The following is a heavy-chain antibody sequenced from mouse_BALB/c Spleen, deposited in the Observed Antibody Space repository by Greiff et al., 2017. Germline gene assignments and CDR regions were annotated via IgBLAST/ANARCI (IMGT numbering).Heavy chain of an antibody. J-gene: IGHJ2*01. CDR3: AMATPHFDY. CDR1: GFNIKDYY. CDR2: IDPENGNT. D-gene: IGHD1-2*01. V-gene: IGHV14-1*02. Sequence: VKLQQSGAELVRPGALVKLSCKASGFNIKDYYMHWVKQRPEQGLEWIGWIDPENGNTIYDPKFPGKASITADTSSNTAYLQLSSLASEDTAVYCCAMATPHFDYWGQGTTLTVSA.